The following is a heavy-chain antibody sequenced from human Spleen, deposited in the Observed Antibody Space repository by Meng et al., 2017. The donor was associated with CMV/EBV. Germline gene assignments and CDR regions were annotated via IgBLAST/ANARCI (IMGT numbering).Heavy chain of an antibody. V-gene: IGHV3-21*01. Sequence: EVQLVESVGXLVKPGXCLRRSXAXSGFTFSSHSMNWVRQAPGKGLEWVSSISSSSSYIYYADSVKGRFTISRDNAKNSLYLQMNSLRAEDTAVYYCARDYGAVTYYYDSSGGCDYWGQGTRVTVSS. J-gene: IGHJ4*02. CDR3: ARDYGAVTYYYDSSGGCDY. CDR2: ISSSSSYI. CDR1: GFTFSSHS. D-gene: IGHD3-22*01.